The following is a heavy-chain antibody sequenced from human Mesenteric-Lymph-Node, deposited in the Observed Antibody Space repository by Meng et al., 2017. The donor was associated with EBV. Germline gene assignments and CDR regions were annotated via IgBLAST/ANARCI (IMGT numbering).Heavy chain of an antibody. J-gene: IGHJ4*02. D-gene: IGHD3-16*01. CDR1: GYIFTSFA. CDR2: INAYTGKA. CDR3: ARDLDGSYVSY. Sequence: QVQLVQSGSELKKPXASVKVSCRASGYIFTSFAMNWVRQAPGQGLEWMGWINAYTGKATYAQGFTGRFVFSLDTSVDTAYLEINSLTLEDTAVYFCARDLDGSYVSYWGQGTLVTVSS. V-gene: IGHV7-4-1*02.